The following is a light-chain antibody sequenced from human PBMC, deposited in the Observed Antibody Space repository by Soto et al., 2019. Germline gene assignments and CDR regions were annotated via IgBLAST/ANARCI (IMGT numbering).Light chain of an antibody. Sequence: QSALTQPASVSGSPGQSITISCTGTSNDVGGYDYVTWYQHHPGKAPKLMIYDVSNRPSGISDRFSASKSGNTAFLTISGVQAEDEAHYYCSSYTSRATLVFGGGTKLTVL. CDR3: SSYTSRATLV. J-gene: IGLJ2*01. CDR2: DVS. V-gene: IGLV2-14*03. CDR1: SNDVGGYDY.